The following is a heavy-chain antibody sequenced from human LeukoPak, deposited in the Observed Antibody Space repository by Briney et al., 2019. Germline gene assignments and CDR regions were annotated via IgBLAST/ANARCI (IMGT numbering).Heavy chain of an antibody. Sequence: SVKVSCKASGGTFSSYAISWVRQAPGQGLEWMGRIIPIFGTANYAQKFQGRVTITTDESTSTAYMELSSLRSEDTAVYYCAREGGGGYCSGGSCSNMPFDYWGQGTLVTVSS. CDR3: AREGGGGYCSGGSCSNMPFDY. V-gene: IGHV1-69*05. D-gene: IGHD2-15*01. J-gene: IGHJ4*02. CDR1: GGTFSSYA. CDR2: IIPIFGTA.